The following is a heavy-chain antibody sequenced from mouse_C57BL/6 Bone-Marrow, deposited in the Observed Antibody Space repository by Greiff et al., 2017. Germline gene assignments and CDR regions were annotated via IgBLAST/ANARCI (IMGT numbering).Heavy chain of an antibody. CDR1: GFNIKDDY. V-gene: IGHV14-4*01. J-gene: IGHJ2*01. CDR2: IDLENGDP. D-gene: IGHD2-4*01. CDR3: TTGIYYDYDEGDY. Sequence: VQLLPSGAELVRPGASVKLSCTASGFNIKDDYMHWVKQRPEQGLEWIGWIDLENGDPEYASKVQGKVTITADTSYNTAYLQLSSLTSEDTAVYYGTTGIYYDYDEGDYWGQGTTLTVSS.